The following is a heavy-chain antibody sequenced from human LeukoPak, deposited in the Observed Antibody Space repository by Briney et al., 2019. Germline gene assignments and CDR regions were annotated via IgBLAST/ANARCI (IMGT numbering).Heavy chain of an antibody. CDR2: IYYSGST. D-gene: IGHD2-21*02. Sequence: PSETLSLTCTVSGGSISSSSYYWGWIRQPPGKGLEWIGSIYYSGSTYYNPSLKSRVTISVDTSKNQFSLKLSSVTAADTAVYYCAREQPYCGGDCYSDYWGQGTLVTVSS. CDR3: AREQPYCGGDCYSDY. CDR1: GGSISSSSYY. J-gene: IGHJ4*02. V-gene: IGHV4-39*02.